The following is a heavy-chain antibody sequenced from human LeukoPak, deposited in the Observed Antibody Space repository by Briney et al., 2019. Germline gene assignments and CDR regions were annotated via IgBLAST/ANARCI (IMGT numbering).Heavy chain of an antibody. D-gene: IGHD3-10*01. Sequence: GGSLRLSCAASGFTFSSYGMHWVRQAPGKGLEWVAFIRYDGSNKYYADSVKGRFTISRDNSKNTLYLQMNRLRPEDTAVYYCARDQYYYGSGRSFFPPPGYWGQGPLVTVSS. CDR1: GFTFSSYG. J-gene: IGHJ4*02. V-gene: IGHV3-30*02. CDR2: IRYDGSNK. CDR3: ARDQYYYGSGRSFFPPPGY.